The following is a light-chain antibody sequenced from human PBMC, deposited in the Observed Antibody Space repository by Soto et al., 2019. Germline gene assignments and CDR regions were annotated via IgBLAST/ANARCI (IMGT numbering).Light chain of an antibody. CDR3: QQLNSYPIT. CDR2: RAS. CDR1: QSISSW. Sequence: DIQMTQSPSTLSASVGDRVTITCRASQSISSWLAWCQQKPGKAPKVLIYRASNLESGVPSRFSGSGSGTDFTLTISSLQSEDFATYYCQQLNSYPITFGQGTRLEIK. J-gene: IGKJ5*01. V-gene: IGKV1-5*03.